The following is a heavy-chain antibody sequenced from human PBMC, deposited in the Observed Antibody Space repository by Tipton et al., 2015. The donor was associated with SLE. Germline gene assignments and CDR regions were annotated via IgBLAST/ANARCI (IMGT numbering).Heavy chain of an antibody. D-gene: IGHD4-23*01. CDR1: GYTFTTSW. J-gene: IGHJ4*02. Sequence: QSGPEVKKPGESLKISCKASGYTFTTSWIAWVRQMPGKGLEWMGIIYPGDSDTRYRPSWKGQVVISVDKTMNAAYLQWSSLRASDTAIYYCARAPGGGNFQFDYWGQGTLVTVSS. CDR3: ARAPGGGNFQFDY. V-gene: IGHV5-51*03. CDR2: IYPGDSDT.